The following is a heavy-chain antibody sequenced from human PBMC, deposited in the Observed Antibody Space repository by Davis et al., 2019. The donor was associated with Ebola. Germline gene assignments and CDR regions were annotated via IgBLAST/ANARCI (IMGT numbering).Heavy chain of an antibody. CDR3: ARELWGYCSSTSCYTGGWFDP. CDR1: GYTFTSYY. CDR2: INPSGGST. V-gene: IGHV1-46*01. J-gene: IGHJ5*02. D-gene: IGHD2-2*02. Sequence: AASVKVSCKASGYTFTSYYMHWVRQAPGQGLEWMGIINPSGGSTSYAQKFQGRVTMTRDTSTSTVYMELSSLRSEDTAVYYCARELWGYCSSTSCYTGGWFDPWGQGTLITVSS.